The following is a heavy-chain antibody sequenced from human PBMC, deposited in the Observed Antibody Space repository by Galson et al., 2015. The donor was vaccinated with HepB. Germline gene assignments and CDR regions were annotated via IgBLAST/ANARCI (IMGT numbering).Heavy chain of an antibody. D-gene: IGHD2-2*01. J-gene: IGHJ5*01. V-gene: IGHV3-21*06. CDR3: AKAGCSGAGCYLRYSWIDS. CDR1: GFTFSAYD. Sequence: SLRLSCAASGFTFSAYDMYWVRQGPGKGLEWVSSITTGSSYLCYAASMRGRFTISRANAKTLLSLQMDTLRAEDTAVYYCAKAGCSGAGCYLRYSWIDSWGQGTLVTVSS. CDR2: ITTGSSYL.